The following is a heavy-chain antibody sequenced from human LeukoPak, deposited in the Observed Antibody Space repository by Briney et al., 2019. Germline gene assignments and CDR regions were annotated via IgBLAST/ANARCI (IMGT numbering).Heavy chain of an antibody. CDR1: GLTFSSYS. J-gene: IGHJ4*02. CDR3: ARDPRIYCTNGICRDDYFDN. D-gene: IGHD2-8*01. Sequence: PGGSLRLSCAASGLTFSSYSMNWDRQAPGKGLEWVSSISSTSIYKYYADSVKGRFTISRDNAKDSLFLQMNSLRAEDTAIYYCARDPRIYCTNGICRDDYFDNWGQRTLVTVSS. V-gene: IGHV3-21*01. CDR2: ISSTSIYK.